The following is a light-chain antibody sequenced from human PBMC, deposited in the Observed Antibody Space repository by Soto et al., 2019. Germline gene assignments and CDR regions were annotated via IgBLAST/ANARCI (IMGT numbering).Light chain of an antibody. CDR2: DAS. Sequence: IPMNQSPSTLSASIGDRVTITCRASQTVNAWLAWYQHKPGKAPKPLTYDASMLESGVPARFSGSGSGTEFILTISSLQPDDVGTYYCQQYNTHSGTFGQGTKVAI. CDR3: QQYNTHSGT. V-gene: IGKV1-5*01. J-gene: IGKJ1*01. CDR1: QTVNAW.